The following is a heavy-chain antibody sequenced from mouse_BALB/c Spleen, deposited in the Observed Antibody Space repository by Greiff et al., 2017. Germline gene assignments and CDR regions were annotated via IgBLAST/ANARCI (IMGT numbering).Heavy chain of an antibody. CDR1: GYTFTSYW. Sequence: LQQPGSELVRPGASVKLSCKASGYTFTSYWMHWVKQRPGQGLEWIGNIYPGSGSTNYDEKFKSKATLTVDTSSSTAYMQLSSLTSEDSAVYYCARGSYGSSFYAMDYWGQGTSVTVSS. V-gene: IGHV1S22*01. CDR3: ARGSYGSSFYAMDY. CDR2: IYPGSGST. D-gene: IGHD1-1*01. J-gene: IGHJ4*01.